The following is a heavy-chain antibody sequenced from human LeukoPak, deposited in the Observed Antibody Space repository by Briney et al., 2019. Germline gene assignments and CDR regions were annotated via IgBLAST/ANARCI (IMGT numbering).Heavy chain of an antibody. Sequence: SETLSLTCTVSGYSISSGYYWGWIRQPPGKGLEWIGSIYHSGSTYYNPSLKSRVTISVDTSKNQFSLRLSSVTAADTAVYYCARDTYYSDTSGYHLDYWGQGTLVTVSS. V-gene: IGHV4-38-2*02. CDR3: ARDTYYSDTSGYHLDY. CDR2: IYHSGST. D-gene: IGHD3-22*01. J-gene: IGHJ4*02. CDR1: GYSISSGYY.